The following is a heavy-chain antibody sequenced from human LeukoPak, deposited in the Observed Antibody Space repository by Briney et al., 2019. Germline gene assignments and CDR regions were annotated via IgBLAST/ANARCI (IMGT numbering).Heavy chain of an antibody. CDR2: IYYSGST. CDR3: ARLGSSPPFFDY. CDR1: GGSISSSSYY. V-gene: IGHV4-39*01. Sequence: SETLSLTCTVSGGSISSSSYYWGWIRQPPGKGLEWIGSIYYSGSTYYNPSLKSRVTISVDTSKHQFSLKLGSVTAADTAVYYCARLGSSPPFFDYWGQGTLVTVSS. J-gene: IGHJ4*02. D-gene: IGHD3-10*01.